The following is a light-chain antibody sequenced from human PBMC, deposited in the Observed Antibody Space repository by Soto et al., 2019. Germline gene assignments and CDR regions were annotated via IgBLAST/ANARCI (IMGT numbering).Light chain of an antibody. CDR3: QQRTNWLT. V-gene: IGKV3-11*01. J-gene: IGKJ3*01. CDR1: QNVSTY. Sequence: EIVLPQSPATLSLSPGERATLSCRASQNVSTYLAWYQQKPGQAPRLLIYDASNRSTGIPARFSGSGSGTDFPLTISSLEPEDFAVYYCQQRTNWLTFGPGTKVDIK. CDR2: DAS.